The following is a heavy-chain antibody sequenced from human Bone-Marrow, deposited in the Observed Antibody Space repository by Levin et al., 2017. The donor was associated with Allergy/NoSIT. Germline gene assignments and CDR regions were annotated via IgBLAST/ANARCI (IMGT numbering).Heavy chain of an antibody. CDR1: GYTFTSFG. CDR3: ARSFGVHKPYDMDV. CDR2: IGGYSGQT. V-gene: IGHV1-18*01. D-gene: IGHD3-16*01. Sequence: ASVKVSCKTSGYTFTSFGLNWVRQAPGQGLEWMGWIGGYSGQTNYAQKVLGRVTMTRDTSTSTAYVELRSLRSDDTAVYYCARSFGVHKPYDMDVWGQGTKVTVSS. J-gene: IGHJ6*02.